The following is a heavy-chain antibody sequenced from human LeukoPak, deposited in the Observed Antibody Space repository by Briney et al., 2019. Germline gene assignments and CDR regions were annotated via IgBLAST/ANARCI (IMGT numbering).Heavy chain of an antibody. CDR3: ARGSGWPPGFDY. CDR2: MNPNSGNT. Sequence: GASVKVSCKASGGTFSSYAISWVRQAPGQGLEWMGWMNPNSGNTGYAQKFQGRVTMTRNTSISTAYMELSSLRSEDTAVYYCARGSGWPPGFDYWGQGTLVTVSS. J-gene: IGHJ4*02. CDR1: GGTFSSYA. D-gene: IGHD6-19*01. V-gene: IGHV1-8*02.